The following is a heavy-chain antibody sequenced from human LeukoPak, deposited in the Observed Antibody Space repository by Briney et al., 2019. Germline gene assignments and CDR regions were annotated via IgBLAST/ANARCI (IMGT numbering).Heavy chain of an antibody. CDR1: GGSISRYY. D-gene: IGHD2-21*01. V-gene: IGHV4-59*01. CDR2: VYYSGST. CDR3: ARVNAYCVGGSCNPLEFDS. Sequence: PSETLSLTCSVSGGSISRYYWSWIRQPPGKGLEWLGHVYYSGSTNYNPSVKSRVNISIDTSKNLFSLKLSSVTAADTAVYYCARVNAYCVGGSCNPLEFDSWGQGTLVTASS. J-gene: IGHJ4*02.